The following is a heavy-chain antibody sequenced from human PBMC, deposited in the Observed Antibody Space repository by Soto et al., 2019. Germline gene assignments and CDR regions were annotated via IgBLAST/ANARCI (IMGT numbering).Heavy chain of an antibody. Sequence: ASVKVSCKASGNTFTNFGVTWVRQAPGQGLEWMGWISAYTDDPNYAQKFQGRVTMTIDTSTSTAYLDLRSLTSDDTAVYYCARVIPGAEAWFDPWGQGTLVTVS. D-gene: IGHD2-2*01. J-gene: IGHJ5*02. CDR1: GNTFTNFG. V-gene: IGHV1-18*01. CDR2: ISAYTDDP. CDR3: ARVIPGAEAWFDP.